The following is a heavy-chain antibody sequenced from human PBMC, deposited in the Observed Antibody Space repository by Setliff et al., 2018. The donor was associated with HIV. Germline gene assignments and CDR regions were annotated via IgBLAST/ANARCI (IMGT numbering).Heavy chain of an antibody. V-gene: IGHV4-61*02. Sequence: SETLSLTCTVSGGSISSGNYYWSWIRQPAGKGLEWIGRIYTSGSTNYNPSLKSRVTISLDTSKNQFSLRLTSVTAADTAVYYCARRIDDSGSFPDKNWFDTWGQGSLVTV. J-gene: IGHJ5*02. D-gene: IGHD3-10*01. CDR2: IYTSGST. CDR1: GGSISSGNYY. CDR3: ARRIDDSGSFPDKNWFDT.